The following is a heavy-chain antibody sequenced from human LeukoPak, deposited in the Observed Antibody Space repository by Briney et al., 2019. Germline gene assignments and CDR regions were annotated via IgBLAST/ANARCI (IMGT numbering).Heavy chain of an antibody. Sequence: GGSLRLSCAASGFNFSNAWMSWVRQAPGKGLEWVGRIKSKTDGRTTDYAAPVKGRFTISRDDSKNTLYLQMNSLKTEDTAVYYCTTDWGYFDYWGQGTLVTVSS. CDR1: GFNFSNAW. CDR2: IKSKTDGRTT. J-gene: IGHJ4*02. D-gene: IGHD3-16*01. V-gene: IGHV3-15*01. CDR3: TTDWGYFDY.